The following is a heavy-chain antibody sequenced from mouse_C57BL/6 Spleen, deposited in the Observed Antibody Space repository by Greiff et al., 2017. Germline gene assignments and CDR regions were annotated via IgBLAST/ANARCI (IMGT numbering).Heavy chain of an antibody. Sequence: QVQLQQSGAELVKPGASVKISCKASGYAFSSYWMNWVKQRPGKGLEWIGQIYPGDGDTNYNGKFKGKATLTADKSSSTAYMQLSSLTSEDSAVYCGARAYYSNYGFFYWCQGTTLTVSS. CDR1: GYAFSSYW. V-gene: IGHV1-80*01. J-gene: IGHJ2*01. CDR3: ARAYYSNYGFFY. D-gene: IGHD2-5*01. CDR2: IYPGDGDT.